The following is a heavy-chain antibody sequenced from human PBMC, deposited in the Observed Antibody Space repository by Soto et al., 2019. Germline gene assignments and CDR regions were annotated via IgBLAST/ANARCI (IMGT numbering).Heavy chain of an antibody. CDR1: GGSISSSTYY. CDR2: IYYSGST. D-gene: IGHD4-17*01. J-gene: IGHJ4*02. Sequence: QLQLQESGPGLVKPSETLSLTCTVSGGSISSSTYYWGWIRQPPGKGLEWIGSIYYSGSTYYNPSLRSQVTISVDTSKNQFSLKLSSVTAADTAVYFCARLPPNDYEDSGWRQGTLVTVSS. V-gene: IGHV4-39*01. CDR3: ARLPPNDYEDSG.